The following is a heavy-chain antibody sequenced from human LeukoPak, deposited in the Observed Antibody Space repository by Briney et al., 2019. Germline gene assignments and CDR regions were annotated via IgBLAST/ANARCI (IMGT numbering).Heavy chain of an antibody. CDR3: AKGKESVELWLGYYYGMDV. D-gene: IGHD5-18*01. V-gene: IGHV3-23*01. CDR2: ISGSGGST. Sequence: GGSLRLSCAASGFTFSSYAMSWVRQAPGKGLEWVSAISGSGGSTYYADSVKGRFTISRDNSKNTLYLQMNSLRAEDTAVYYCAKGKESVELWLGYYYGMDVWGQGTTVTVSS. CDR1: GFTFSSYA. J-gene: IGHJ6*02.